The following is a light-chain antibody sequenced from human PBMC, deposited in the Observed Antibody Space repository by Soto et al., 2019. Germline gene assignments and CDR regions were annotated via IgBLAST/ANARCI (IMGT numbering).Light chain of an antibody. CDR1: QDIRTD. J-gene: IGKJ2*01. V-gene: IGKV1-6*01. CDR2: AAS. CDR3: LQDYNYPYT. Sequence: AIQMTQSPSSLSASVGDRVTITCRASQDIRTDVAWYQQKPGKAPKLLIYAASSLQSGVSSRFSGSGSGTDFTLTISSLQPEDFVTYYCLQDYNYPYTFGQGTKLEIK.